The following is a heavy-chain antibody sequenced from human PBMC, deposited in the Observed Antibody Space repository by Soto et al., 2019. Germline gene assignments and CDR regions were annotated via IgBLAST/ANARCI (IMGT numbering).Heavy chain of an antibody. CDR1: GVTFRSSA. V-gene: IGHV1-69*13. Sequence: SVKVYCKASGVTFRSSAISWVRQAPGQGLEWMGGIIPIFGTANYAQKFQGRVTITADESTSTAYMELSSLRSEDTAVYYCAGDMVRGVISPFDPWGQGTLVTVSS. J-gene: IGHJ5*02. D-gene: IGHD3-10*01. CDR2: IIPIFGTA. CDR3: AGDMVRGVISPFDP.